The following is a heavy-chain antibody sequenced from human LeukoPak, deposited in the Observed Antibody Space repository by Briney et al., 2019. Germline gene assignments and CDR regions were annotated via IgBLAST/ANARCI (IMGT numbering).Heavy chain of an antibody. J-gene: IGHJ3*02. D-gene: IGHD1-26*01. Sequence: SETLSLTCTVSGGSISSYYWSWIWHTPGTGRGLIGYISYTGNTNYNPSLKSRVTISVDTSKNQFSLKLSSVTAADTAVYYCAREGGFHSPAGIWGQGTMVTVSS. CDR2: ISYTGNT. V-gene: IGHV4-4*08. CDR1: GGSISSYY. CDR3: AREGGFHSPAGI.